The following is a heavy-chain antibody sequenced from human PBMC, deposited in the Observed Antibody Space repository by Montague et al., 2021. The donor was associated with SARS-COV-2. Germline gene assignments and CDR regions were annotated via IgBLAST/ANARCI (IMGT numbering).Heavy chain of an antibody. CDR1: GFTFSSYS. CDR2: ISSSSSYI. D-gene: IGHD3-10*01. J-gene: IGHJ6*02. Sequence: SLRLSCAASGFTFSSYSMNWVRQAPGKGLEWVSSISSSSSYIYYADSVKGRFTISRDNAKNPLYLQMNSLRAEDTAVYYCARDPLDYGLWSSGSYYNAYYYYDGMDVWGQGTTVTVSS. CDR3: ARDPLDYGLWSSGSYYNAYYYYDGMDV. V-gene: IGHV3-21*01.